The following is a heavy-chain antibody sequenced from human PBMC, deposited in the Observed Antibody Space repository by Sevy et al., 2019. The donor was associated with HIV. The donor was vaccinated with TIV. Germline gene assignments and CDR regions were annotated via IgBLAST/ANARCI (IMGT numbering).Heavy chain of an antibody. CDR1: GFTFRNYV. V-gene: IGHV3-23*01. J-gene: IGHJ3*02. Sequence: GGSLRLSCAASGFTFRNYVMNWVRQPPGKGLEWVSVISDGGGTTYYADSVKGQFTISRDDSKSTLYLQMNSLRVEDTAVYFCAKRVAGALAALDIWGQGTMVTVSS. CDR3: AKRVAGALAALDI. CDR2: ISDGGGTT. D-gene: IGHD3-10*01.